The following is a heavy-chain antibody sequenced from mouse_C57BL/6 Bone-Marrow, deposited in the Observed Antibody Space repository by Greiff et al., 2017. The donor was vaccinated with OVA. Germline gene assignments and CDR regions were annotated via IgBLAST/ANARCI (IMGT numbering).Heavy chain of an antibody. CDR2: INPNNGGT. V-gene: IGHV1-18*01. CDR1: GYTFTDYN. CDR3: ARRYGSRGYFDV. J-gene: IGHJ1*03. D-gene: IGHD1-1*01. Sequence: EVQLQQSGPELVKPGASVKIPCKASGYTFTDYNMDWVKQSHGKSLEWIGDINPNNGGTIYNQKFKGKATLTVDKSSSTAYMKLRSLTSEDTAVYYCARRYGSRGYFDVWGTGTTVTVSS.